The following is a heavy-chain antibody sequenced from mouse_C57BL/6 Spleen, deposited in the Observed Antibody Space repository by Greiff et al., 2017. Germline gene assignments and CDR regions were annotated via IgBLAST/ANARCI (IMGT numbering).Heavy chain of an antibody. CDR2: ISDGGSYT. CDR1: GFTFSSYA. Sequence: DVKLQESGGGLVKPGGSLKLSCAASGFTFSSYAMSWVRQTPEKRLEWVATISDGGSYTYYPDNVKGRFTISRDNAKNNLYLQMSHLKSEDTAMYYCARDPHYGSSHWYFDVWGTGTTVTVSS. J-gene: IGHJ1*03. D-gene: IGHD1-1*01. CDR3: ARDPHYGSSHWYFDV. V-gene: IGHV5-4*01.